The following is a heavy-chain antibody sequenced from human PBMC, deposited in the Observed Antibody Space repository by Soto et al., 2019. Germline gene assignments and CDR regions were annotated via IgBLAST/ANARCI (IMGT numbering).Heavy chain of an antibody. V-gene: IGHV3-11*01. Sequence: GGSLRLSCAASGFTFSDYYMSWIRQAPGKGLEWVSYISSSGSTIYYADSVKGRFTISRDNAKNSLYLQMNSLRAEDTAVYYYARDYRVSEIFGVIINYAMDVWGQGTTVTVSS. CDR3: ARDYRVSEIFGVIINYAMDV. CDR2: ISSSGSTI. CDR1: GFTFSDYY. J-gene: IGHJ6*02. D-gene: IGHD3-3*01.